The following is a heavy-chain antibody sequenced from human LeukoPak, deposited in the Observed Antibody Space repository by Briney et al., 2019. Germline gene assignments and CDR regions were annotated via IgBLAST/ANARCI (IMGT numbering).Heavy chain of an antibody. CDR2: FSYSGST. CDR3: ARERRWAGTTYFDY. D-gene: IGHD1-1*01. CDR1: GGSISSYY. J-gene: IGHJ4*02. V-gene: IGHV4-59*01. Sequence: KPSETLSLTCTVSGGSISSYYWGWTRQPPGKGLEWIGYFSYSGSTNYNPSLKNRVTISLDTSKNQFSLNLSSVTAADTAVYYCARERRWAGTTYFDYWGQGTLVTVSS.